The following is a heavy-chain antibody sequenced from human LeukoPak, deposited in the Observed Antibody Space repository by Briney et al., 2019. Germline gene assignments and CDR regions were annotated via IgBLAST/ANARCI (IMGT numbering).Heavy chain of an antibody. D-gene: IGHD3-9*01. V-gene: IGHV3-23*01. CDR1: GFTFSSYA. CDR3: AKVILTGYYFGY. CDR2: ISGSGGST. Sequence: PGGSLRLSCAASGFTFSSYAMSWVRQAPGKGLEWVSAISGSGGSTYYAGSVKGRFNISRDNSKNTLYLQMNSLRAEDTAVYYCAKVILTGYYFGYWGQGTLVTVSS. J-gene: IGHJ4*02.